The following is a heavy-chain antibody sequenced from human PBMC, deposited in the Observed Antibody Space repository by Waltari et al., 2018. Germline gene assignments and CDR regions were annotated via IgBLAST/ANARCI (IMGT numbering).Heavy chain of an antibody. CDR1: GGSISSSSYY. CDR2: IYYSGST. J-gene: IGHJ4*02. CDR3: ARQEWIQLWFPFDY. D-gene: IGHD5-18*01. Sequence: QLQLQESGPGLVKPSETLSLTCTVSGGSISSSSYYWGWIRQPPGKGLEWIGSIYYSGSTYYTPSLKSRGTISVDTSKIQFSLKLSSVTAADTAVYYCARQEWIQLWFPFDYWGQGTLVTVSS. V-gene: IGHV4-39*01.